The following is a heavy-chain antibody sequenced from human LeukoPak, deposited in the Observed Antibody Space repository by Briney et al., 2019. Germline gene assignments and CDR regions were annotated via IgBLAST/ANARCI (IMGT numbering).Heavy chain of an antibody. D-gene: IGHD6-19*01. Sequence: GGSLRLSCAASGFTFSNYWMHWVRQAPGKGLVWVSRINSNGNRTNYADFVKGRFTISRDNAKNTLYVQINSLRAEGTAVYYCARESSDWFSDAFDIWGQGTVVTVSS. J-gene: IGHJ3*02. CDR1: GFTFSNYW. V-gene: IGHV3-74*01. CDR3: ARESSDWFSDAFDI. CDR2: INSNGNRT.